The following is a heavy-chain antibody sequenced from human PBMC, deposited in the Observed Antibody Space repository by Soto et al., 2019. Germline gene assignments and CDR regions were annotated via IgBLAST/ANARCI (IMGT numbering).Heavy chain of an antibody. D-gene: IGHD3-3*01. V-gene: IGHV3-48*04. CDR1: GFTFSSYS. J-gene: IGHJ5*02. CDR3: ARGGYDFWSGPNWFDP. Sequence: GGSLRLSCAASGFTFSSYSMNRVRQAPGKGLEWVSYISSSSSTIYYADSVKGRFTISRDHAKNSLYLQMNSLRAEDTAVYYCARGGYDFWSGPNWFDPWGQGTLVTVSS. CDR2: ISSSSSTI.